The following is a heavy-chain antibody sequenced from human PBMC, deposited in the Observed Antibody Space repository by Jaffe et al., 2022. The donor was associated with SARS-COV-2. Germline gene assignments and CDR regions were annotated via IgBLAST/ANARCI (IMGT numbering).Heavy chain of an antibody. V-gene: IGHV1-8*01. CDR2: MNPNSGNT. D-gene: IGHD3-3*01. CDR1: GYTFTSYD. Sequence: QVQLVQSGAEVKKPGASVKVSCKASGYTFTSYDINWVRQATGQGLEWMGWMNPNSGNTGYAQKFQGRVTMTRNTSISTAYMELSSLRSEDTAVYYCARGRSSEYDFWSGYLHWYFDLWGRGTLVTVSS. J-gene: IGHJ2*01. CDR3: ARGRSSEYDFWSGYLHWYFDL.